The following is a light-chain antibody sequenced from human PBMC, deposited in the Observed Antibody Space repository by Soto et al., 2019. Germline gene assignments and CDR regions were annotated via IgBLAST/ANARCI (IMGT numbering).Light chain of an antibody. J-gene: IGKJ5*01. Sequence: EIVMTQSPATLSVSPGERATLSCRASQSFSSNLAWYQQKPGQAPRLLIHGASTRATGVPARFSGSGSGTEFTLTLSSLQSEDFAVYYCQHYNDWPITVGQGTRLEIK. V-gene: IGKV3-15*01. CDR1: QSFSSN. CDR2: GAS. CDR3: QHYNDWPIT.